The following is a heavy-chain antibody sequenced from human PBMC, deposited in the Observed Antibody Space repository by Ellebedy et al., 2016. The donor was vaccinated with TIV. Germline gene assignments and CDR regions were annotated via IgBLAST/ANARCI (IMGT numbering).Heavy chain of an antibody. V-gene: IGHV1-24*01. D-gene: IGHD3-9*01. CDR1: GYTLTELS. J-gene: IGHJ4*02. CDR2: FDPEDGET. CDR3: AREGILTGYPFDY. Sequence: AASVKVSCKVSGYTLTELSMHWVRQAPGKGLEWMGSFDPEDGETMDAQKFQKFQVRVTMTEDTSTDTSYMELSSLRSEDTAVYYCAREGILTGYPFDYWGQGTLVTVSS.